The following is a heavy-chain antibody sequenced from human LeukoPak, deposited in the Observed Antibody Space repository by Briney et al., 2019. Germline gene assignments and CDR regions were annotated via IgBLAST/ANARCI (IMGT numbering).Heavy chain of an antibody. CDR3: ARAHLYYYYYMDV. J-gene: IGHJ6*03. V-gene: IGHV4-61*02. Sequence: SETLSLTCTVSGGSISSGSYYWSWIRQPAGKGLDWIGRIYTTGSTNFNPSLKSRVTISVTTPKIQFFLKLSSVTAADTAVYYCARAHLYYYYYMDVWGKGTTVTVS. CDR1: GGSISSGSYY. CDR2: IYTTGST.